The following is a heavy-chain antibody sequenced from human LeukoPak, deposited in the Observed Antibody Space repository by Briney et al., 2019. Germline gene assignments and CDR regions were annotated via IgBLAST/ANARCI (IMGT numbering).Heavy chain of an antibody. D-gene: IGHD1-26*01. V-gene: IGHV3-23*01. CDR1: GFTFSSYE. J-gene: IGHJ4*02. CDR3: AKAHFGVGATHYFDY. Sequence: GGSLRLSCAASGFTFSSYEMNWVRQAPGKGLEWVSALTGSGDNTYYADSVKGRFTISRDNSKNTLYLQMNSLRTEDTAVYYCAKAHFGVGATHYFDYWGQGTLVTVSS. CDR2: LTGSGDNT.